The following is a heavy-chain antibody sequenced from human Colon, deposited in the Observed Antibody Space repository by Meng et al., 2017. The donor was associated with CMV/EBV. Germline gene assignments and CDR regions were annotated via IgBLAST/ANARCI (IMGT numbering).Heavy chain of an antibody. V-gene: IGHV4-30-4*08. CDR2: IYHSGHT. Sequence: TLSLTCTVSGGPILIGDYYWGWIRQSPAKGLEWLGYIYHSGHTYYNPYLESRLTISVDTSKNQFFLKLRSVTAADTAVYYCARVEGVFSYSMDVWGQGSTVTVSS. J-gene: IGHJ6*02. CDR1: GGPILIGDYY. D-gene: IGHD3-10*01. CDR3: ARVEGVFSYSMDV.